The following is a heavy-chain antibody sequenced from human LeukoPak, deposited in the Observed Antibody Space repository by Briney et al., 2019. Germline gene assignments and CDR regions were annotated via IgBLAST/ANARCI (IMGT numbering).Heavy chain of an antibody. Sequence: GESLKISCKGPGYSFINYWIGWVRQMPGEGLEWMGIIYPGDSETRYTPSFQGQVTISADKSIGTAYLQWGSLKASDTAMYYCTRQGCSSSSCYGGLDYWGQGTLVTVSS. CDR2: IYPGDSET. J-gene: IGHJ4*02. V-gene: IGHV5-51*01. CDR3: TRQGCSSSSCYGGLDY. D-gene: IGHD2-2*01. CDR1: GYSFINYW.